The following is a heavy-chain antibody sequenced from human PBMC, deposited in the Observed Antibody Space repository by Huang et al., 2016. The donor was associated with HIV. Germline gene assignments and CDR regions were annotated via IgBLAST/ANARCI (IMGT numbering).Heavy chain of an antibody. CDR2: VSQSGTT. V-gene: IGHV4-39*01. D-gene: IGHD6-13*01. CDR3: ASQHIGAAATWF. CDR1: GDFISSTNYY. J-gene: IGHJ4*02. Sequence: QLQLQESGPGQVKPSETLSLTCTVSGDFISSTNYYWGWFRQSPGKGLEWVGSVSQSGTTNYSPSLKSRVTLSGDTSRNQFSLRLNSVTAADTAVYYCASQHIGAAATWFWGRGTQVAVSS.